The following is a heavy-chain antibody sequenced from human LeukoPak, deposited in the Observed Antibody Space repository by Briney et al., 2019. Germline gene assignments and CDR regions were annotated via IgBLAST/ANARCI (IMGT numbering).Heavy chain of an antibody. CDR1: GYTFTGYY. Sequence: GASVKVSCKASGYTFTGYYMRWVRQAPGQGLEWMGRINPNSGGTNYAQKFQGRVTMTRDTSISTAYMELSGLRSDDTAVYYCARVIDSGSYYNYWGQGTLVTVSS. D-gene: IGHD3-10*01. J-gene: IGHJ4*02. CDR3: ARVIDSGSYYNY. V-gene: IGHV1-2*06. CDR2: INPNSGGT.